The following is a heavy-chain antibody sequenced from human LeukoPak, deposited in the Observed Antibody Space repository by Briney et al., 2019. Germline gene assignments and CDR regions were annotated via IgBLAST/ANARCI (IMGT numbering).Heavy chain of an antibody. CDR2: INHSGST. CDR1: GGSFSGYY. D-gene: IGHD6-19*01. J-gene: IGHJ4*02. CDR3: ARGRKAVAPYGDY. V-gene: IGHV4-34*01. Sequence: PSETLSLTCAVYGGSFSGYYWSWIRQPPGKGLEWIGEINHSGSTNYNPSLKSRVTISVDTSKNQFSLKLSSVTAADTAVYYCARGRKAVAPYGDYWGQGTLVTVSS.